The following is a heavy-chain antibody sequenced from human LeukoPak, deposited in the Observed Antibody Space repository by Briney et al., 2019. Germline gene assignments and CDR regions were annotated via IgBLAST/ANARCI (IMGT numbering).Heavy chain of an antibody. J-gene: IGHJ4*02. CDR2: INNSEST. CDR3: ARGSLYCSGGSCNPRLLSSFDY. V-gene: IGHV4-34*01. D-gene: IGHD2-15*01. Sequence: SETLSSTCAVYGGSFSGYYWGWIRQPQGKGREGIGEINNSESTNYNPSLKSRVTISVDTSKNQFSLKLSSVTAADTAVYYCARGSLYCSGGSCNPRLLSSFDYWGQGTLVTVSS. CDR1: GGSFSGYY.